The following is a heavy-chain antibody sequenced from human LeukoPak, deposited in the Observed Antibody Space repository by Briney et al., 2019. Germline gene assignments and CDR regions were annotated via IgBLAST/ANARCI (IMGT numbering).Heavy chain of an antibody. J-gene: IGHJ3*02. CDR2: ISPNSGGA. CDR3: ARGSNYAFDI. V-gene: IGHV1-2*02. Sequence: AASVKVSCKASGYTFTGYYMHWVRQVPGQGLEWMGWISPNSGGANFAQKFQGRVTMTRDTSISTAYMELSRLRSDDTAVYYCARGSNYAFDIWGQGTMVTVAS. D-gene: IGHD1-26*01. CDR1: GYTFTGYY.